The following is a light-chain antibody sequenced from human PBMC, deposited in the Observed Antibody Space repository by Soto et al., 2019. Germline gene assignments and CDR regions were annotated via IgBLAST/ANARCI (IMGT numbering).Light chain of an antibody. V-gene: IGLV2-8*01. CDR1: SSDVGGYNY. CDR3: SSYAGSNNF. CDR2: EVS. J-gene: IGLJ1*01. Sequence: QSALTQPPSASGSPGQSVTISCTGTSSDVGGYNYVSWYQQHPGKAPKLMIYEVSKRPSGVPDRFSGSKSGNTASLTVSGIQAEDEADYYCSSYAGSNNFFGTGTKLTVL.